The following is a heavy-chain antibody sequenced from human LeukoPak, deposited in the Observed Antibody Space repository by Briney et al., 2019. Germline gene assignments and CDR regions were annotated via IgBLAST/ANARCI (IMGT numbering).Heavy chain of an antibody. CDR2: ISPSSSYI. CDR3: AREWGNNWFDP. Sequence: MSGGSLRLSCAASGFTFSSYTMNWVRQAPGKGLEWVSSISPSSSYIYYADSVKGRFTISRDNAKNSLYLQMNSLRAEDTAVYYCAREWGNNWFDPWGQGTLVTVSS. CDR1: GFTFSSYT. V-gene: IGHV3-21*01. J-gene: IGHJ5*02. D-gene: IGHD7-27*01.